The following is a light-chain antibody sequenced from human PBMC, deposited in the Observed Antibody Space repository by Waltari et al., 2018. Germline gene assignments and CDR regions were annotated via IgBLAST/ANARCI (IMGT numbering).Light chain of an antibody. CDR1: SSNIGSNV. CDR2: RSD. V-gene: IGLV1-44*01. CDR3: AAWDDSLRGHWV. J-gene: IGLJ3*02. Sequence: QSVLTQPPSAAGSPGQRVTIFCSGSSSNIGSNVVNWYQQFPGKAPKLLIYRSDQRPSGGPDRFSGSKSGTSASLAISGLHPEDEADYYCAAWDDSLRGHWVFGGGTKVTVL.